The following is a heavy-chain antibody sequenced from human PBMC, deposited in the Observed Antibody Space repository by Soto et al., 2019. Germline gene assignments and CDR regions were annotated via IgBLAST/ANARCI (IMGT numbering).Heavy chain of an antibody. CDR2: ISAYNGNT. V-gene: IGHV1-18*01. Sequence: QVQLVQSGAEVKKPGASVKVSCKASGYTFTSYGISWVRQAPGQGLEWMGWISAYNGNTNYAQKLQGRVTMPTDTSTSTAYMELRSLRSDDTAVYYCARVYCSGGSCHADAFDIWGQGTMVTVSS. J-gene: IGHJ3*02. CDR1: GYTFTSYG. CDR3: ARVYCSGGSCHADAFDI. D-gene: IGHD2-15*01.